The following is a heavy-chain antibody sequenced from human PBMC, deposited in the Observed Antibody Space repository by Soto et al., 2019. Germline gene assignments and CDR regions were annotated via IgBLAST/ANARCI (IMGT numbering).Heavy chain of an antibody. D-gene: IGHD3-3*01. CDR3: ATSTMTSNWFDP. Sequence: SETLSLTCSVSGDSISSRVYYWGWIRQPPGKGLEWIGNFYYFGSTYYNPSLKSRVTISVGTSNNQLSLRLRSVTAADTAVYYCATSTMTSNWFDPWGQGTLVTVSS. CDR2: FYYFGST. CDR1: GDSISSRVYY. J-gene: IGHJ5*02. V-gene: IGHV4-39*01.